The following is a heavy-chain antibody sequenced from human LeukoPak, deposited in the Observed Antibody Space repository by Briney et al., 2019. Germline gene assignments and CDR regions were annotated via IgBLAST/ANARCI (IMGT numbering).Heavy chain of an antibody. CDR3: ARTSGSGSYAHLDY. Sequence: PSETLSLTCTVSGGSISSSSYYWGWTRQPPGKGLEWIGSIYYSGSTYYNPSLKTRVPISVYTSKNQFSLQLSSVPAADTAVYYCARTSGSGSYAHLDYWGQRTLVTVSS. V-gene: IGHV4-39*01. CDR1: GGSISSSSYY. D-gene: IGHD3-10*01. J-gene: IGHJ4*02. CDR2: IYYSGST.